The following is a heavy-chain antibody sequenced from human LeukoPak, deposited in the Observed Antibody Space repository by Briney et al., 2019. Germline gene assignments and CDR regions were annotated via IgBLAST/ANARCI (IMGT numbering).Heavy chain of an antibody. Sequence: PGGSLRLSCAASGFTFSSYGMHWVRQAPGKGLEWVAVISYDGSNKYYADSVKGRFTISRDNSKNTLYLQMNSLRAEDTAVYYCARVEKYGSGREWFDPWGQGALVTVSS. V-gene: IGHV3-30*03. CDR2: ISYDGSNK. CDR1: GFTFSSYG. J-gene: IGHJ5*02. D-gene: IGHD3-10*01. CDR3: ARVEKYGSGREWFDP.